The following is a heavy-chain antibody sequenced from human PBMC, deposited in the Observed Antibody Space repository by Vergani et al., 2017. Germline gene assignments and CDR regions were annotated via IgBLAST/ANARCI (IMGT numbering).Heavy chain of an antibody. J-gene: IGHJ4*02. CDR2: IYSTGST. V-gene: IGHV4-31*03. CDR3: ARMGGYDEGDAFRIGYFDS. CDR1: GDSISSGVYY. Sequence: QVQLQESGPGLVKPSQTLSLTCSVSGDSISSGVYYWNWIRQHPGKGLEWIGYIYSTGSTNHNPSLRRRINMSVETSKNQFSLKLNSVTATDTAMYYCARMGGYDEGDAFRIGYFDSWGPGILVTVSS. D-gene: IGHD3-22*01.